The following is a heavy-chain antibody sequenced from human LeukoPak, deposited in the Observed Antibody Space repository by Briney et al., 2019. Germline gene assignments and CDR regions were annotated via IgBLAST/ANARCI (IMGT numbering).Heavy chain of an antibody. CDR1: GGSISSYY. CDR3: ARGIAAAGPFDY. V-gene: IGHV4-59*01. D-gene: IGHD6-13*01. J-gene: IGHJ4*02. CDR2: IYYSGST. Sequence: SETLSLTCTVSGGSISSYYLSWIRQPPGKGLEWIGYIYYSGSTNYNPSLKSRVTILVDTSKNRFSLKLSSVTAADTAVYYCARGIAAAGPFDYWGQGTLVTVSS.